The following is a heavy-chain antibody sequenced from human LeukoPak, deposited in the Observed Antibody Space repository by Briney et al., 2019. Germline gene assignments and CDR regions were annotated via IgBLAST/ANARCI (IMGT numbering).Heavy chain of an antibody. Sequence: PSETLSLTCTVSGGSISSYYWSWIQQPAGKGLEWIGRIYASGSTNYNPSLKSRVTMSVDTSKSQFSLKLISVTAADTAVYYCARDPRGIVGANHNWFDPWGQGTLGTVSS. CDR3: ARDPRGIVGANHNWFDP. V-gene: IGHV4-4*07. CDR2: IYASGST. CDR1: GGSISSYY. J-gene: IGHJ5*02. D-gene: IGHD1-26*01.